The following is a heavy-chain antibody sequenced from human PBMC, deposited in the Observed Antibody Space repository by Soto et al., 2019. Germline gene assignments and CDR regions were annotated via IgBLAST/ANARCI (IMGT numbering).Heavy chain of an antibody. CDR2: IDDSGKV. V-gene: IGHV4-39*02. CDR3: LIPPPNHAAGPDY. Sequence: PSETLSLTCTVSGGSISGSPYHWGWIRQPPGKGLEWIGSIDDSGKVYYNPSLTGRATLLVDTSKNRFSLNLNSVTAADTAVYYFLIPPPNHAAGPDYWGQGTLVPVSS. D-gene: IGHD3-9*01. J-gene: IGHJ4*02. CDR1: GGSISGSPYH.